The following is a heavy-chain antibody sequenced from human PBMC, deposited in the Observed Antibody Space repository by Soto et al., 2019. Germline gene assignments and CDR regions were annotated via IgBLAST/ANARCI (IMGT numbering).Heavy chain of an antibody. J-gene: IGHJ4*02. D-gene: IGHD2-21*02. V-gene: IGHV4-38-2*02. CDR2: FYHSGST. Sequence: ETLSRTCTVSGYSIISDYYWGWIRQPPGNGLEWIGSFYHSGSTHYNPSLKRRVPISVDTSKNQFSRKLTSVTAADTAVYFCARFTAYWGQGILVTVSS. CDR3: ARFTAY. CDR1: GYSIISDYY.